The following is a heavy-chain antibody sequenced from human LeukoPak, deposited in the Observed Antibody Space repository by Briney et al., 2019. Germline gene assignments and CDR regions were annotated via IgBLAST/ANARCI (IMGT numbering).Heavy chain of an antibody. CDR2: IHRGASAI. Sequence: PGGSLRLSCTASGFTFSSYEMNGVRQAPGKGLEWISYIHRGASAIYYADSVKGRFAISRDDAKNSLYLQMDSLRVEDTAIYYCARGHSDALFYWGQGTRVTVSS. D-gene: IGHD2-21*02. J-gene: IGHJ4*02. CDR1: GFTFSSYE. V-gene: IGHV3-48*03. CDR3: ARGHSDALFY.